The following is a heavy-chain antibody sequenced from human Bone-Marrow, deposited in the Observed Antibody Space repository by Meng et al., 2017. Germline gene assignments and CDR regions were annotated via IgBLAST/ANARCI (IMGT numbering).Heavy chain of an antibody. CDR2: INAGNGNT. J-gene: IGHJ4*02. CDR1: GYTFTSYA. V-gene: IGHV1-3*01. CDR3: ARVYCSSTSCQYYFDY. Sequence: QVQLVDYRTEMTKPWASEKVSYKSSGYTFTSYARHWVCQAPGQRPEWMGWINAGNGNTEDSQKFQGRVTITRDTSASTAYMELSSLTSEDTAVYYCARVYCSSTSCQYYFDYWGQGTLVTVSS. D-gene: IGHD2-2*01.